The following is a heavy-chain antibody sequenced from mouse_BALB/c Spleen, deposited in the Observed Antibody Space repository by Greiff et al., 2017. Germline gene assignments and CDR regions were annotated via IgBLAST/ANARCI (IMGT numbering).Heavy chain of an antibody. V-gene: IGHV5-17*02. D-gene: IGHD1-1*01. Sequence: EVHLVESGGGLVQPGGSRKLSCAASGFTFSSFGMHWVRQAPEKGLEWVAYISSGSSTIYYADTVKGRFTISRDNPKNTLFLQMTSLRSEDTAMYYCARSAYYYGSFYAMDYWGQGTSVTVSS. CDR1: GFTFSSFG. CDR3: ARSAYYYGSFYAMDY. J-gene: IGHJ4*01. CDR2: ISSGSSTI.